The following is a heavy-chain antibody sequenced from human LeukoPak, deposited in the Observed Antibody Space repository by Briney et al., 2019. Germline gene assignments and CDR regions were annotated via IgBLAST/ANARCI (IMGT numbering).Heavy chain of an antibody. CDR1: GNYW. J-gene: IGHJ4*02. CDR2: INSDGSWT. D-gene: IGHD6-19*01. Sequence: GGSLRLSCAASGNYWMHWVRQAPGKGLVWVSHINSDGSWTSYADSVKGRFTISKDNAKNTVYLQMNSLRTEDTAVYYCARPVLGQWLVYNYWGQGTLVTVSS. CDR3: ARPVLGQWLVYNY. V-gene: IGHV3-74*01.